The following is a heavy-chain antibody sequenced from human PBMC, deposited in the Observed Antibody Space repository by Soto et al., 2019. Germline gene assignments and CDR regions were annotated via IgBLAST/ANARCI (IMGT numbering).Heavy chain of an antibody. V-gene: IGHV3-74*01. Sequence: EVQLVESGGGSVQPGGSLRLSCAASGFTFSTYWMHWVRQAPGKGLVWVSRIVSDGSTTNYADSVKGRFTISRDNAKNTLYLHMKRLGAEDTAVYYCARAKSNYGAFDFWGQGTMVTVSS. J-gene: IGHJ3*01. CDR3: ARAKSNYGAFDF. CDR2: IVSDGSTT. D-gene: IGHD4-4*01. CDR1: GFTFSTYW.